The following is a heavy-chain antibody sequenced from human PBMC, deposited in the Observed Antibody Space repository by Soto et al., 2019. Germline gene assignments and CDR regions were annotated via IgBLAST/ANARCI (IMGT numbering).Heavy chain of an antibody. CDR2: MNPKSGNT. V-gene: IGHV1-8*01. D-gene: IGHD4-17*01. CDR3: ARVYGDPDY. Sequence: ASVKVSCKTSGYTFTNYNINWVRQATGQGLEWMGWMNPKSGNTGYAQKFQGRVSMTMSASITTAYMELSSLRSEDTAIYYCARVYGDPDYWGQGTLVTVSS. J-gene: IGHJ4*02. CDR1: GYTFTNYN.